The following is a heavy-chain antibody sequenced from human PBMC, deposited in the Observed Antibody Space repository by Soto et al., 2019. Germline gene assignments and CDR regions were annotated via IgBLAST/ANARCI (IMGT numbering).Heavy chain of an antibody. Sequence: EVQLVESGGGLVQPGGSLRLSCAASGFTFNAYWMTWVRQAPGRGLVWVANINRDGTEKNYVDSVKGRFTVSRDNAKNSLNLQMYSLRAEDTGVYYWVRDRTEYGSYASYYYDVFEIGGQGTKVTVSS. CDR2: INRDGTEK. D-gene: IGHD6-6*01. CDR3: VRDRTEYGSYASYYYDVFEI. CDR1: GFTFNAYW. J-gene: IGHJ3*02. V-gene: IGHV3-7*05.